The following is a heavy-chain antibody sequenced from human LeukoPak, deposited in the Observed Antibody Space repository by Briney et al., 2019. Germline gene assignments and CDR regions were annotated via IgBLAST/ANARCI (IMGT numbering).Heavy chain of an antibody. D-gene: IGHD3-10*01. V-gene: IGHV3-48*01. CDR3: ASWNFGNWFDP. CDR1: GFTFSSYS. J-gene: IGHJ5*02. CDR2: ISSSSSTM. Sequence: GSLRLSCAAPGFTFSSYSMNWVRLAPGKGLEWVSYISSSSSTMYYADSVKGRFTISRDNAKNSLYLQMNSLRAEDTAVYYCASWNFGNWFDPWGQGTLVTVSS.